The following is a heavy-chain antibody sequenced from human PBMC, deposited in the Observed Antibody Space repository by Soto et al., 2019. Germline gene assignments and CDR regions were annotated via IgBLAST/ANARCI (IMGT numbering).Heavy chain of an antibody. CDR3: TRDGAAQHTAMVKDY. D-gene: IGHD5-18*01. CDR2: IRSKAYGGTT. V-gene: IGHV3-49*04. J-gene: IGHJ4*02. CDR1: GFTFVEYA. Sequence: SLPLSCTASGFTFVEYAMSWVRQAPGKGLEWVGFIRSKAYGGTTEYAASVKGRFTISRDDSKSIAYLQMNSLKTEDTAVYYCTRDGAAQHTAMVKDYWGQGTLVTVSS.